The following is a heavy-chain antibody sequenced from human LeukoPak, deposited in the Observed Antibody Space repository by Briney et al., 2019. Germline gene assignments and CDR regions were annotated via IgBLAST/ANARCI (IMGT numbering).Heavy chain of an antibody. CDR1: GFTFDDYA. Sequence: PGGSLRLSCIASGFTFDDYAMHWVRQAPGKGLEWVSGISWNSGSIGYADSVKGRFTISRDNAKNSLYLQMNSLRAEDMALYYCAKGLRYYYDSSGQNDAFDIWGQGTMVTVSS. V-gene: IGHV3-9*03. CDR3: AKGLRYYYDSSGQNDAFDI. CDR2: ISWNSGSI. J-gene: IGHJ3*02. D-gene: IGHD3-22*01.